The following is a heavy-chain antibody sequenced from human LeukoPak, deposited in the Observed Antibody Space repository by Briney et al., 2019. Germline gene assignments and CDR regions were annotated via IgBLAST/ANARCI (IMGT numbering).Heavy chain of an antibody. V-gene: IGHV3-23*01. J-gene: IGHJ4*02. Sequence: PGGSLRLSCVGSGFTFRGHAMSWVRQAPEKGLEFVSGIYENGGTTYYADSVKGRFSISRDNSKNTLYLQMDSLRGEDTAVYYCAKDFRIGYSAHFDYWGQGALVTVSS. D-gene: IGHD2-21*01. CDR1: GFTFRGHA. CDR2: IYENGGTT. CDR3: AKDFRIGYSAHFDY.